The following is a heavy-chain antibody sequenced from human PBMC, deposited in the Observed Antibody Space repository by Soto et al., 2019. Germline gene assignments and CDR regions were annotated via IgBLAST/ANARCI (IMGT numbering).Heavy chain of an antibody. CDR2: IYYSGST. CDR1: GGSITSSDYY. D-gene: IGHD2-2*01. Sequence: SETLSLTCTVSGGSITSSDYYWSWFRQPPGKGLEWIGYIYYSGSTYYTPSLKSRLTISVDTSKNQFSLKLSSVTAADTAVYYCARYYCTSTSCFLFDYWGQGALVTVSS. CDR3: ARYYCTSTSCFLFDY. J-gene: IGHJ4*02. V-gene: IGHV4-30-4*01.